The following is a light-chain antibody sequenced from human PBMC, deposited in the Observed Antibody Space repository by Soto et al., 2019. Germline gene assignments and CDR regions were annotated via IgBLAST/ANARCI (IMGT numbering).Light chain of an antibody. J-gene: IGLJ2*01. V-gene: IGLV2-14*01. Sequence: QSALTQPASVSGSPGQSITISCTGTGSDIGGYNYVSWFQQHPGKAPKLIISEVSNRPSGVSTRFSASKSGNTASLTISGLQAEDEADYYCSSYTSSSTVIFGGGTKLTVL. CDR3: SSYTSSSTVI. CDR1: GSDIGGYNY. CDR2: EVS.